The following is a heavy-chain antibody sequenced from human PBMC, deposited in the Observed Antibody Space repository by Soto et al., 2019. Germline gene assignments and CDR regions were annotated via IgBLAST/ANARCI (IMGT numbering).Heavy chain of an antibody. CDR1: GFTFSTYE. J-gene: IGHJ5*02. CDR2: ISSSGTIL. CDR3: ARDYGGPFTS. Sequence: EVQLVESGGGLVQPGGSLRLSCAASGFTFSTYEMNWVRQAPGKGLEWVSYISSSGTILYYADSVKGRFTISRDNAKNSLYLQMSSLRAEDTAVYYCARDYGGPFTSWGQGTLVTVSS. D-gene: IGHD4-17*01. V-gene: IGHV3-48*03.